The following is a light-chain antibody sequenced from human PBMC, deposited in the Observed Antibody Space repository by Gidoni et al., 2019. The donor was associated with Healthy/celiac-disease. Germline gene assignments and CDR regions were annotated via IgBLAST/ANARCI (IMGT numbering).Light chain of an antibody. Sequence: QSVLTPPPSVSGAPGQRVTISCTGSSSNIGTGYDVHWYQQLPGTAPKLLSYGNSNRPSGVPDRFSGSKSGTSASLAITGLQAEDEADYYCQSYDSSLSGVFGGGTKLTVL. V-gene: IGLV1-40*01. CDR2: GNS. CDR1: SSNIGTGYD. CDR3: QSYDSSLSGV. J-gene: IGLJ2*01.